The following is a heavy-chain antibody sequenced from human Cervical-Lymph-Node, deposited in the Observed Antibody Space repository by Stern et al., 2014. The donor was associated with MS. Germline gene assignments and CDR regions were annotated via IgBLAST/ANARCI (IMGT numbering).Heavy chain of an antibody. CDR2: IYHSENP. J-gene: IGHJ3*02. CDR1: GGSISGSNW. D-gene: IGHD6-19*01. V-gene: IGHV4/OR15-8*01. CDR3: ARGSNGWYDIFDI. Sequence: QLQLQESGPGLVKPSGTLSLTCVVSGGSISGSNWRRWVRPPPGKGLGWIGEIYHSENPNYNPYLQSRVTMYVDKSKNQVSPQLPSVTAADTAVYYCARGSNGWYDIFDIWGQGTMVPVSS.